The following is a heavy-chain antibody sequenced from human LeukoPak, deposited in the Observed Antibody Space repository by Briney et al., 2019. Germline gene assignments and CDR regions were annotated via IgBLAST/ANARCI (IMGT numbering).Heavy chain of an antibody. J-gene: IGHJ6*02. CDR3: ARAGVRGVSTTYYYYYGMDV. CDR1: GFTFSIYE. Sequence: GGSLRLSCAASGFTFSIYEMNWVRQAPGKGLEWVSYISSSGSTIYYADSVKGRFTISRDNAKNSLYLQMNSLRAEDTAVYYCARAGVRGVSTTYYYYYGMDVWGQGTTVTVSS. D-gene: IGHD3-10*01. CDR2: ISSSGSTI. V-gene: IGHV3-48*03.